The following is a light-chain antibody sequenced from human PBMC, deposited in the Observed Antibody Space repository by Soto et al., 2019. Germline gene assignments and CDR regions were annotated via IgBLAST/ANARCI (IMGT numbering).Light chain of an antibody. Sequence: QTVVTHEPSFSVSPGGTVTLTCGLTSGSVSTTYYPSRYQQTPGQAPRTLIYSTNIRSSGVPDRFSGSILGNKAALAITGAQADDESDYHCMLYMGGGLVVFGGGTKLTVL. V-gene: IGLV8-61*01. CDR2: STN. CDR3: MLYMGGGLVV. J-gene: IGLJ2*01. CDR1: SGSVSTTYY.